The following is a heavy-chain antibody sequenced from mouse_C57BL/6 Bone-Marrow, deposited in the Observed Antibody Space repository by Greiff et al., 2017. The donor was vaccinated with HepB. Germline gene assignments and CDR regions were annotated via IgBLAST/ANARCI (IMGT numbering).Heavy chain of an antibody. Sequence: VQLQQSGAELVRPGASVKLSCTASGFNIKDDYMHWVKQRPEQGLEWIGWIDPENGDTEYASKFQGKATLTVDTSSSTAYMQLSSLTSEDSAVYYCARSLYDAMDYWGQGTSVTVSS. J-gene: IGHJ4*01. D-gene: IGHD2-12*01. CDR3: ARSLYDAMDY. V-gene: IGHV14-4*01. CDR2: IDPENGDT. CDR1: GFNIKDDY.